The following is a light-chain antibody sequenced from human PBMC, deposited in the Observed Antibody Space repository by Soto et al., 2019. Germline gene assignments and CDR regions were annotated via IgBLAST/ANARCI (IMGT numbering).Light chain of an antibody. J-gene: IGLJ2*01. CDR3: SSYTSSSPVV. Sequence: QSALTQPASVSGSPGQSITISCTGTSSDVGGYNYVSWYQQHPGKAPKLMIYEVSNRPSGVSNRFSGSKSGNTASLTISGLEAEDEAHYYCSSYTSSSPVVFGGGTKLPVL. CDR1: SSDVGGYNY. CDR2: EVS. V-gene: IGLV2-14*01.